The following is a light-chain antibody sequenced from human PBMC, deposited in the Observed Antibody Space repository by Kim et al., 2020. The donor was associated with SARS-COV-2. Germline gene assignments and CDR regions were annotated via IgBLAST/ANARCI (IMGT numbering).Light chain of an antibody. Sequence: VTIACTGSSSNIGAPHDVHWYQQRPGTAPKLLIYGNTNRPSGVPGRFSGSKSDTSAFLAITGLQAEDEADYYCQSFDSRLGVLVFGGGTQLTVL. J-gene: IGLJ2*01. CDR3: QSFDSRLGVLV. CDR2: GNT. V-gene: IGLV1-40*01. CDR1: SSNIGAPHD.